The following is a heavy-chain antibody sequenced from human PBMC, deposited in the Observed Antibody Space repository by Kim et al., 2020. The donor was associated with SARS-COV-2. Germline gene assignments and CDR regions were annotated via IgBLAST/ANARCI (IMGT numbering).Heavy chain of an antibody. J-gene: IGHJ4*02. CDR2: IYYSGST. V-gene: IGHV4-61*01. CDR3: ARTGMGVRGVDFDY. D-gene: IGHD3-10*01. Sequence: SETLSLTCTVSGGSVSSGSYYWSWIRQPPGKGLEWIGYIYYSGSTNYNPSLKSRVTISVDTSKNQFSLKLSSVTAADTAVYYCARTGMGVRGVDFDYWGQGTLVTVSS. CDR1: GGSVSSGSYY.